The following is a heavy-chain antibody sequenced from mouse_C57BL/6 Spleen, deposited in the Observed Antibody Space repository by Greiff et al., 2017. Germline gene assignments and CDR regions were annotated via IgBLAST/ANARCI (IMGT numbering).Heavy chain of an antibody. Sequence: EVQLQQSGPELVKPGASVKIPCKASGYTFTDYNMDWVKQSHGKSLEWIGDINPNNGGTIYNQKFKGKATLTVDKSSSTAYMELRSLTSEDTAVYYCAREDYDVRAYWGQGTLVTVSA. CDR1: GYTFTDYN. V-gene: IGHV1-18*01. CDR2: INPNNGGT. J-gene: IGHJ3*01. CDR3: AREDYDVRAY. D-gene: IGHD2-4*01.